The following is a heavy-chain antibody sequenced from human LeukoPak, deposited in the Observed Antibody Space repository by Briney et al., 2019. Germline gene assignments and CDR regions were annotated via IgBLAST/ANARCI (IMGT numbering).Heavy chain of an antibody. V-gene: IGHV1-18*01. CDR2: ISAYNGIT. J-gene: IGHJ5*02. CDR1: GYTFTSYY. CDR3: ARDSGSDSSNWYGKWLAP. D-gene: IGHD6-13*01. Sequence: ASVKVSCTASGYTFTSYYINWVRQAPGQGLEWMGWISAYNGITNYAQKLQNRVTMTTDTSTSTAYMELRSLTSDDTAVYYCARDSGSDSSNWYGKWLAPWGQGTLVTVSP.